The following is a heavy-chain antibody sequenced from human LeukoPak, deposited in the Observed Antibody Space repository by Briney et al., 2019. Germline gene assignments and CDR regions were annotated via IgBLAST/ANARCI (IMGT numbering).Heavy chain of an antibody. CDR3: ARVSEIVVVVAAGGYYFDY. CDR2: INPSGGST. J-gene: IGHJ4*02. Sequence: ASVKVSCKASGYTFTSYYMHWVRQAPGQGHEWMGIINPSGGSTSYAQKFQGRVTMTRDTSTSTVYMELSSLRSEDTAVYYCARVSEIVVVVAAGGYYFDYWGQGTLVAVSS. CDR1: GYTFTSYY. D-gene: IGHD2-15*01. V-gene: IGHV1-46*01.